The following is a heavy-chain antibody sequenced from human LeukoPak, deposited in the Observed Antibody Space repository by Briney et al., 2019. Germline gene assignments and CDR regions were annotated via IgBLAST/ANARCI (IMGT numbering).Heavy chain of an antibody. V-gene: IGHV4-34*01. CDR2: INHSGST. CDR1: GGSFSGYY. Sequence: SETLSLTCAVYGGSFSGYYWSWIRQPPRKGLEWIGEINHSGSTNYNPSLKSRVTISVDTSKNQFSLKLSSVTAADTAVYYCATIGGTLGYCSSTSCSRPGNWFDLWGQGTLVTVSS. D-gene: IGHD2-2*01. J-gene: IGHJ5*02. CDR3: ATIGGTLGYCSSTSCSRPGNWFDL.